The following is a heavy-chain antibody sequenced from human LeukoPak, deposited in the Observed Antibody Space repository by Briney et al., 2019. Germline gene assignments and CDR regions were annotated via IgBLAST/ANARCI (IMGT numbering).Heavy chain of an antibody. CDR2: IPPDASNK. J-gene: IGHJ3*02. Sequence: QPGRSLRLSCAASGFTFNNYGIHWVRQAPGKGLEWMSFIPPDASNKYYADSVKGRFTISRDNSRNTLSLQMNSLRPEDTAVYYCAREGHGGYDGERGGAFDIWGQGTTVTVSS. CDR3: AREGHGGYDGERGGAFDI. D-gene: IGHD3-10*01. V-gene: IGHV3-30*03. CDR1: GFTFNNYG.